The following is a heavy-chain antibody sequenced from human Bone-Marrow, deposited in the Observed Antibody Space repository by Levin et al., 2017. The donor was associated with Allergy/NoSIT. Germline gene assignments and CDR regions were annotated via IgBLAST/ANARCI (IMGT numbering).Heavy chain of an antibody. CDR3: ARVRGDGDYIFDY. Sequence: QSGGSLRLSCAASGFTFSNYGMHWVRPAPGKGLEWVAVIWNDGSNKYYADSVKGRFTISRDNSKNTLYLQMNSLRAEDTAVYYCARVRGDGDYIFDYWGQGTLVTVSS. CDR2: IWNDGSNK. J-gene: IGHJ4*02. D-gene: IGHD4-17*01. CDR1: GFTFSNYG. V-gene: IGHV3-33*01.